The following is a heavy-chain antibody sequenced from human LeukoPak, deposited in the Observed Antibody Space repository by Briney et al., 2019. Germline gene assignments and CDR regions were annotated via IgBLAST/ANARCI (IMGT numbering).Heavy chain of an antibody. D-gene: IGHD2-15*01. CDR1: GFSFTANW. CDR2: LNEDGTVK. CDR3: ANVPRSTVSY. Sequence: GGSLRLSCAASGFSFTANWMHWVRQTPGKRLEWVAELNEDGTVKYYVDSVKGRFTISRDNAKNSLYLQMNRLRAEDTGVYFCANVPRSTVSYWGRGTLVTVSS. V-gene: IGHV3-7*01. J-gene: IGHJ4*02.